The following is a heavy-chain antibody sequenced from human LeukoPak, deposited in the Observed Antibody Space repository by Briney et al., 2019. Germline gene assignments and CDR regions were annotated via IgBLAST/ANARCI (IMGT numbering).Heavy chain of an antibody. J-gene: IGHJ4*02. D-gene: IGHD1-26*01. CDR3: ARDVGVVGANQAFDY. CDR2: ISSSSSYI. CDR1: GFTFSSYS. V-gene: IGHV3-21*01. Sequence: GGSLRLSCAASGFTFSSYSMNWVRQAPGKGLEWVSSISSSSSYIYYADSVKGRFTISRDNAKNSLYLQMNSLRAEDTAVYYCARDVGVVGANQAFDYWGQGTLVTVSS.